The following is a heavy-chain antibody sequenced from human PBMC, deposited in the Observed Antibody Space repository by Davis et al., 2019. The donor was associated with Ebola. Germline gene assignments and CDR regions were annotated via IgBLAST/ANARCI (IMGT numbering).Heavy chain of an antibody. J-gene: IGHJ4*02. CDR3: TSNRYGLVAVGD. V-gene: IGHV3-30*03. CDR2: ISYHGKNI. CDR1: GFTFSNYG. D-gene: IGHD5-18*01. Sequence: GGSLRLSCVASGFTFSNYGMHWVRQAPGKGLEWVAFISYHGKNIPYADSVWGRFTISRDDSKNTLDLQMNSLKTEDTAVYYCTSNRYGLVAVGDWGQGTLVAVSS.